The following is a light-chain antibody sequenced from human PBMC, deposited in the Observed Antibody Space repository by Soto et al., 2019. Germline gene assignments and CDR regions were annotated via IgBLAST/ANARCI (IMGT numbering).Light chain of an antibody. CDR2: DTS. CDR3: QQSYTMPIT. V-gene: IGKV3-15*01. CDR1: QSVSIH. Sequence: ETVMTQSPGTLSVSLGERATLSCRASQSVSIHLAWYQQKPGQAPRLLIYDTSTRATGIPARFSGSGSGTDFTLTISSLQPEDFATYYCQQSYTMPITFGQGTRLEIK. J-gene: IGKJ5*01.